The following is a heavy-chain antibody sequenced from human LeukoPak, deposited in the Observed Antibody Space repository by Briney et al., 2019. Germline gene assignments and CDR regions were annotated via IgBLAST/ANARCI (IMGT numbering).Heavy chain of an antibody. CDR3: ARIAPTREYYFDY. CDR2: IYYTGNT. V-gene: IGHV4-31*03. CDR1: GVSISGGSYY. D-gene: IGHD2-15*01. J-gene: IGHJ4*02. Sequence: PSETLSLTCTVSGVSISGGSYYWSWIRQHPGKGLEWIGYIYYTGNTYYNPSLKSRVTISVHTSKNQFSLNLSSVTAADTAVYYCARIAPTREYYFDYWGQGTLVTVSS.